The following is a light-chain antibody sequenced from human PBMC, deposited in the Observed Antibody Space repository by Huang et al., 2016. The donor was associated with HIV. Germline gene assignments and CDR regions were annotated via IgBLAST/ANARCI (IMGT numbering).Light chain of an antibody. V-gene: IGKV3-20*01. Sequence: EVVLTQSPGTLSLSPGDTATLSCRASQSVISSYLAWYQQKPGQSPRLRIYGASTRATGIPDRFDGSGSGTEYTLTINSLEPEDFAVYFCQHYGRSPPFTFGPGTTVHIK. CDR1: QSVISSY. J-gene: IGKJ3*01. CDR2: GAS. CDR3: QHYGRSPPFT.